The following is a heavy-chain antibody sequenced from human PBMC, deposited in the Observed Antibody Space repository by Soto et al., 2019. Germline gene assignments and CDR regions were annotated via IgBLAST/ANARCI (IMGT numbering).Heavy chain of an antibody. Sequence: QVQLQESGPGLVKPSETLSLSCTVSDGSITDYYWSWIRQPPGKTLEWIGDIYYSGSANYNPSLQTRVTMSLDTSKNQFSLSLSSVTAADTAVYYCARVGCISCFNNWFDPWGQGTLVTVSS. CDR2: IYYSGSA. V-gene: IGHV4-59*01. CDR1: DGSITDYY. J-gene: IGHJ5*02. D-gene: IGHD2-2*01. CDR3: ARVGCISCFNNWFDP.